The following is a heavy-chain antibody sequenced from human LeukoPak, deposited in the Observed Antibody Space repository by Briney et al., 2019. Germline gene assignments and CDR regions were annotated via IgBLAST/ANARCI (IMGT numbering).Heavy chain of an antibody. J-gene: IGHJ5*02. D-gene: IGHD3-10*01. CDR3: ARGRRFGEFFWSDP. V-gene: IGHV3-13*05. CDR1: GFTFSSYD. Sequence: GGSLRLSCAASGFTFSSYDMHWVRQATGKGLEWVSAIGTAGDPYYPGSVKGRFTISRENAKNSLYLQMNSLRAGDTAVYYCARGRRFGEFFWSDPWGQGTLVTVSS. CDR2: IGTAGDP.